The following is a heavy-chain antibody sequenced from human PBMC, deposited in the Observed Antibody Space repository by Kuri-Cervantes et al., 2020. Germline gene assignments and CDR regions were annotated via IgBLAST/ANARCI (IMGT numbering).Heavy chain of an antibody. Sequence: GGSLRLSCVVSGFTLSRYGMHWVRQAPGKGLIWVSRIKSDGSITTYADSVKGRFTISRDNAENTLYLQMNSLRAEDTAVYYCARAGYGSSKFDYWGQGILVTVSS. D-gene: IGHD6-6*01. V-gene: IGHV3-74*03. J-gene: IGHJ4*02. CDR2: IKSDGSIT. CDR3: ARAGYGSSKFDY. CDR1: GFTLSRYG.